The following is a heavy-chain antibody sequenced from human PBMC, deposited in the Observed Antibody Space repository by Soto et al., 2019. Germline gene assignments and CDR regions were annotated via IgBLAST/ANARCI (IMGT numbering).Heavy chain of an antibody. CDR1: GFTFSDYA. Sequence: VQLVESGGGVVQPGRSLRLSCAASGFTFSDYAMHWVRQAPGKGLEWVAVVSHDGRNTHYAYSVKGRFTISRDSSKNTVSLEMTSLRAEDTAGYYCAKGVRQWLVTSDFNYWGQGALVTVSS. V-gene: IGHV3-30*18. CDR3: AKGVRQWLVTSDFNY. CDR2: VSHDGRNT. D-gene: IGHD6-19*01. J-gene: IGHJ4*02.